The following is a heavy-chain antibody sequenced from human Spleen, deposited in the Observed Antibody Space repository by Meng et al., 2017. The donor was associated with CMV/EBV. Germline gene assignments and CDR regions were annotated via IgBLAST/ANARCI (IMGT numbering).Heavy chain of an antibody. CDR2: MNPKTGET. CDR3: TRDRTLRRGTAVAVKYWSEP. V-gene: IGHV1-2*02. D-gene: IGHD6-19*01. J-gene: IGHJ5*02. Sequence: AYSLHWVRQAPEQGPEWMGWMNPKTGETKFAQRFQGRVTLTRDTSIRTAYMDLSSLSFDDTAIYYCTRDRTLRRGTAVAVKYWSEPWGQGTLVTVSS. CDR1: AYS.